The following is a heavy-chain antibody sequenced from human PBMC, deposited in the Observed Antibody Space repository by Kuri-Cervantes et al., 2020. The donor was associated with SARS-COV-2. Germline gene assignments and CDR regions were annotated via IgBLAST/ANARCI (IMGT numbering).Heavy chain of an antibody. V-gene: IGHV3-23*01. CDR2: ISGSGGST. CDR1: GFTFSSYA. D-gene: IGHD5-24*01. J-gene: IGHJ4*02. CDR3: AKDPGDGYFDY. Sequence: GESLKISCAAFGFTFSSYAMGWVRQAPGKGLEWVSAISGSGGSTYYADSVKGRFTISRDNSKNTLYLQMNSLRAEDTAVYYCAKDPGDGYFDYWGQGTLVTVSS.